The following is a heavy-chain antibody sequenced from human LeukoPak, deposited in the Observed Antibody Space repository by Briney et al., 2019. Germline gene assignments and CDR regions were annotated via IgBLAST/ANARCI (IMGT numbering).Heavy chain of an antibody. CDR3: ARELSDSSGYYPFDY. V-gene: IGHV1-46*01. J-gene: IGHJ4*02. D-gene: IGHD3-22*01. CDR2: INPSGGST. CDR1: GYTFTSYY. Sequence: VSVKVSCKASGYTFTSYYMHWVRQAPGQGLEWMGIINPSGGSTSYAQKFQGRVTMTRDTSTSTVYMELSSLRSEDTAVYYCARELSDSSGYYPFDYWGQGTLVTVSS.